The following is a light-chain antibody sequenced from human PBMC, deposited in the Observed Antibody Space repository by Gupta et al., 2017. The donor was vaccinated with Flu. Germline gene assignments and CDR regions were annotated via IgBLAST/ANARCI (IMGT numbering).Light chain of an antibody. CDR3: QVWDSSSTYV. Sequence: PVQTARISCGGNNIGSKSVPWYQQHPGQAPVLVVYDDSDRPSGIPERFSGSNSGNTATLTISRVEAGDEADYFCQVWDSSSTYVFGTGTTVTVL. CDR1: NIGSKS. J-gene: IGLJ1*01. V-gene: IGLV3-21*02. CDR2: DDS.